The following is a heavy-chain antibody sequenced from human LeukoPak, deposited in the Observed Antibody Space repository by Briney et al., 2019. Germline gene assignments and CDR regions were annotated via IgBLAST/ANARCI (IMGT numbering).Heavy chain of an antibody. Sequence: GGSLRLSCAASGFTFSSYAMHWVRQAPGKGLEWVAVISYDGSNKYYADSVTGRFTISRDNSKNTLYLQMNSLRAEDTAVYYCARESVGMDVWGQGTTVTVSS. D-gene: IGHD1-1*01. J-gene: IGHJ6*02. CDR2: ISYDGSNK. CDR1: GFTFSSYA. CDR3: ARESVGMDV. V-gene: IGHV3-30-3*01.